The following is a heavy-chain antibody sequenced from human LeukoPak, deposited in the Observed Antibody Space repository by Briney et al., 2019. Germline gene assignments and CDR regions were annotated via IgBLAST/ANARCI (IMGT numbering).Heavy chain of an antibody. CDR2: IWYDGSNK. CDR1: GFTFSSYG. D-gene: IGHD3-10*01. CDR3: ARDYMVRGVSLGY. Sequence: HTGGSLRLSCAASGFTFSSYGMHWVRQAPGKGLEWVAVIWYDGSNKYYADSVKGRFTISRDNSKNTLYLQMNSLRAEDTAVYYCARDYMVRGVSLGYWGQGTLVTVSS. V-gene: IGHV3-33*01. J-gene: IGHJ4*02.